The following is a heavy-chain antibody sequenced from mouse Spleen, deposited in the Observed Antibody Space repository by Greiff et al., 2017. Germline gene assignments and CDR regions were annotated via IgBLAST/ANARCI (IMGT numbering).Heavy chain of an antibody. CDR1: GFTFSDYG. CDR2: ISSGSSTI. V-gene: IGHV5-17*01. Sequence: EVKLVESGGGLVKPGGSLKLSCAASGFTFSDYGMHWVRQAPEKGLEWVAYISSGSSTIYYADTVKGRFTISRDNAKNTLFLQMTRLRSEDTAMYYCATNWGFAYWGQGTLVTVSA. CDR3: ATNWGFAY. J-gene: IGHJ3*01. D-gene: IGHD4-1*01.